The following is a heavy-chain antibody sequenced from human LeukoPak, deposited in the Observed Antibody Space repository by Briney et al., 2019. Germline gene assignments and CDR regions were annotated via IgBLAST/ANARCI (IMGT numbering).Heavy chain of an antibody. CDR3: AKVTTVVRGVIYGMDV. CDR2: ISGSGGST. Sequence: PGGSLRLSCAASGFTFSSYAMSWVRQAPGKGLEWVSAISGSGGSTHYADSVKGRFTISRGNSKNTLYLQMNSLRAEDTAVYYCAKVTTVVRGVIYGMDVWGQGTTVTVSS. J-gene: IGHJ6*02. V-gene: IGHV3-23*01. D-gene: IGHD3-10*01. CDR1: GFTFSSYA.